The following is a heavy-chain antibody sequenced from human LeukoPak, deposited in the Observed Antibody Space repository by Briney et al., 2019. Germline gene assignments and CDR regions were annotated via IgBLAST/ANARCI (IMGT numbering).Heavy chain of an antibody. D-gene: IGHD3-9*01. V-gene: IGHV1-24*01. CDR1: GYTLTELS. CDR3: AADAGRVLRYFDWLFAFDY. CDR2: FDPEDGET. J-gene: IGHJ4*02. Sequence: ASVKVSCKVSGYTLTELSMHWVRRAPGKGLEWMGGFDPEDGETIYAQKFQGRVTMTEDTSTDTAYMELSSLRSEDTAVYYCAADAGRVLRYFDWLFAFDYWGQGTLVTVSS.